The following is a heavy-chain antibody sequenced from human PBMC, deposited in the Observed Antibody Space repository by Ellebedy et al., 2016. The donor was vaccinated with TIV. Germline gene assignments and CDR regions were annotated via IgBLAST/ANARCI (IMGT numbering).Heavy chain of an antibody. CDR3: ARESGYSGSYLSYWYFDL. J-gene: IGHJ2*01. CDR1: GGSFSGYY. D-gene: IGHD1-26*01. Sequence: GSLRLSXAVYGGSFSGYYWSWIRQPPGKGLEWIGYIYYSGSTNYNPSLKSRVTISVDTSKNQFSLKLSSVTAADTAVYYCARESGYSGSYLSYWYFDLWGRGTLVTVSS. V-gene: IGHV4-59*01. CDR2: IYYSGST.